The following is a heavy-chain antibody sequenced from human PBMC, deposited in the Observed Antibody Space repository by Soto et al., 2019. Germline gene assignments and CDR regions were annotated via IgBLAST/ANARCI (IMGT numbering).Heavy chain of an antibody. CDR3: ARDPAYSSGYEAYGMDV. V-gene: IGHV3-33*01. CDR2: IWYDGSNK. D-gene: IGHD6-19*01. CDR1: GFTFSSYG. Sequence: QVQLVESGGGVVQPGRSLRLSCAASGFTFSSYGMHWVRQAPGKGLEWVAVIWYDGSNKYYADSVKGRFTISRDNSKNTLYLQMNSLRAEDTAVYYCARDPAYSSGYEAYGMDVWGQGTTVTVSS. J-gene: IGHJ6*02.